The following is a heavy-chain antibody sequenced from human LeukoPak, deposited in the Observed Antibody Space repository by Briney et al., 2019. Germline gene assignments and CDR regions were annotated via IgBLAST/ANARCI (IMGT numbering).Heavy chain of an antibody. CDR3: AMREHNWFDP. D-gene: IGHD1/OR15-1a*01. J-gene: IGHJ5*02. CDR1: GYTFTSYD. CDR2: FDPEDGET. V-gene: IGHV1-24*01. Sequence: ASVKVSCKASGYTFTSYDINWVRQATGQGLEWMGGFDPEDGETIYAQKFQGRVTMTEDTSTDTAYMELSSLRSEDTAVYYCAMREHNWFDPWGQGTLVTVSS.